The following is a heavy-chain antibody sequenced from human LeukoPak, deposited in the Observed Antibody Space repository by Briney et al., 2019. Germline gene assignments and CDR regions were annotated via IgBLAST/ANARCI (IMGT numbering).Heavy chain of an antibody. V-gene: IGHV4-61*02. CDR2: IYTSGIT. CDR3: ARRPSSVWYGGAFDI. J-gene: IGHJ3*02. CDR1: GASITGGSYY. Sequence: TSETLSLTCTVSGASITGGSYYWTWIRQPAGKGLEWIGRIYTSGITTYNPSLKSRVTISLDMSKNQISLNLNSVTAADTAVYYCARRPSSVWYGGAFDIWGQGTMVTVSS. D-gene: IGHD6-19*01.